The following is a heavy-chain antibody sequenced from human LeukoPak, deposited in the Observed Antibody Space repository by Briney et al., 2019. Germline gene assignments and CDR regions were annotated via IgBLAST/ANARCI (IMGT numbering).Heavy chain of an antibody. D-gene: IGHD2-15*01. Sequence: ASVKVSCKASGYTFTRYGISWVRQAPGQGLEWMGWISGNNGNVKYAQKFQDRVTITTDTSTNIAYMEMRRLRSADTAVYYCARDCSGGSCYDGVDYWGQGTLVTVS. CDR3: ARDCSGGSCYDGVDY. J-gene: IGHJ4*02. CDR2: ISGNNGNV. V-gene: IGHV1-18*01. CDR1: GYTFTRYG.